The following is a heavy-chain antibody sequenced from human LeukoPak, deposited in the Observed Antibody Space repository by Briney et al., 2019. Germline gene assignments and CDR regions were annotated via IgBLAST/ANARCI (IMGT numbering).Heavy chain of an antibody. CDR2: IYYSGST. D-gene: IGHD6-6*01. V-gene: IGHV4-59*08. J-gene: IGHJ3*02. CDR3: ARPEYSSSSKAFDI. Sequence: PSETLSLTCTVSGGSISSYYWSWVRQPPGKGLEWIGYIYYSGSTNYNPSLKSRVTISVDTSKNQFSLKLSSVTAADTAVYYCARPEYSSSSKAFDIWGQGTMVTVSS. CDR1: GGSISSYY.